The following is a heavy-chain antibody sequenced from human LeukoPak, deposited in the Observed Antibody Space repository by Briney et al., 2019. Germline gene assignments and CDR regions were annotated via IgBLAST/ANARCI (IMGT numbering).Heavy chain of an antibody. Sequence: ASVKVSCKASGYTFTGYYMHWVRQAPGQGLEWMGWINPNSGGTNYAQKFQGRVTMTRDTSISTAYMELSRLRSDDTAVYYCARERAPPYYYGMDVWGQGTTVTVSS. J-gene: IGHJ6*02. CDR3: ARERAPPYYYGMDV. CDR2: INPNSGGT. V-gene: IGHV1-2*02. CDR1: GYTFTGYY.